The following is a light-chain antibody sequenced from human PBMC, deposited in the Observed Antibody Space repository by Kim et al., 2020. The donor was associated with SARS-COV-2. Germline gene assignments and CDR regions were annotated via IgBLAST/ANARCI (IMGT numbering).Light chain of an antibody. V-gene: IGLV3-1*01. CDR1: KLGNTY. Sequence: VSPGQTASITCSGDKLGNTYACWYQQKPGQSPVLVIYEDRKRPSGIPERFSGSNSGNTATLTISGTQAMDEADYYCQAWDSSTAVFGGGTQLTVL. CDR3: QAWDSSTAV. CDR2: EDR. J-gene: IGLJ2*01.